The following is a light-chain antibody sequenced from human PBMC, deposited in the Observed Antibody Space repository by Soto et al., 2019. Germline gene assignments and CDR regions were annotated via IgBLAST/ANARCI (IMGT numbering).Light chain of an antibody. V-gene: IGLV2-8*01. CDR1: SSDVGGFNY. CDR3: SSYAGSNNPLFV. J-gene: IGLJ1*01. Sequence: QSALTQPPSETGSPGQSITVSCTGTSSDVGGFNYVSWHQQHPGKAPKVIIYEVTKRPSGVPDRFSGSKSANTASLTVSGLQAEDEADYYCSSYAGSNNPLFVFGTGTKVTVL. CDR2: EVT.